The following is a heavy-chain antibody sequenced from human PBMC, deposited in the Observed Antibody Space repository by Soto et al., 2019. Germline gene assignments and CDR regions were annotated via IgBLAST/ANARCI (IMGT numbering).Heavy chain of an antibody. CDR1: GFTFGDYE. J-gene: IGHJ3*02. CDR3: ARSSVWCEADALGR. D-gene: IGHD6-19*01. CDR2: LSRSGSTI. V-gene: IGHV3-11*01. Sequence: QVQLVESGGGLVQPGGSLRLSCAASGFTFGDYEMSWIRQAAGKGPEWVSFLSRSGSTIYYADSVKGRFSISRDNAENSLYLQMESLRVEDTATYFCARSSVWCEADALGRWGQGTMVTVSA.